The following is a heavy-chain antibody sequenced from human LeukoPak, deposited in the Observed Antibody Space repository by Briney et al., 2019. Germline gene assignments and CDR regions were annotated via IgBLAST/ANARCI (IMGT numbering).Heavy chain of an antibody. D-gene: IGHD3-10*01. CDR1: IDSFSNYH. CDR3: ARANMVRGVGSFFDRNWFDP. V-gene: IGHV4-34*01. J-gene: IGHJ5*02. Sequence: SETLSLTCAVYIDSFSNYHWNWIRQTPAKGMEWIGEVNESGGTNISPSLRSRVILSVDTSKNQFSLKLTSVTVADTAIYYCARANMVRGVGSFFDRNWFDPWGQGTLVTVSS. CDR2: VNESGGT.